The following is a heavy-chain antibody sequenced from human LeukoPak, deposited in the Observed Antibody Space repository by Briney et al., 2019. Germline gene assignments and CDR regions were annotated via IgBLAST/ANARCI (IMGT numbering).Heavy chain of an antibody. J-gene: IGHJ6*02. CDR1: GFTFSSYG. D-gene: IGHD2-15*01. CDR3: AKQKAQYSPYYSYGMDV. Sequence: PGGSLRLSCAASGFTFSSYGVHWVRQAPGKRLEWVAVILYDGSNKYYADSVKGRFTISKDNSKNTLYLQMNSLRAEDTAVYCCAKQKAQYSPYYSYGMDVWGQGTTVTVSS. CDR2: ILYDGSNK. V-gene: IGHV3-30*18.